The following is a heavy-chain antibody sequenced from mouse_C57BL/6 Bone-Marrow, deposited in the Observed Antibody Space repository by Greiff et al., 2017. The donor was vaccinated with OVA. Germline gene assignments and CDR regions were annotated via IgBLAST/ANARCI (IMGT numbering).Heavy chain of an antibody. V-gene: IGHV1-26*01. J-gene: IGHJ1*03. CDR1: GYTFTDYY. CDR3: ARWSYYDYDGDWYFDV. D-gene: IGHD2-4*01. CDR2: INPNNGGT. Sequence: VQLQQSGPELVKPGASVKISCKASGYTFTDYYMNWVKQSHGKSLEWIGDINPNNGGTSYNQKFKGKATLTVDKSSSTAYMELRSLTSEDSAVYYCARWSYYDYDGDWYFDVWGTGTTVTVSS.